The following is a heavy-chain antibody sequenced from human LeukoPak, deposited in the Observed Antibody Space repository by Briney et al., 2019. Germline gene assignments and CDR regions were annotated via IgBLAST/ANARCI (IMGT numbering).Heavy chain of an antibody. J-gene: IGHJ4*02. CDR3: AKADFDILTGYDY. D-gene: IGHD3-9*01. CDR2: ISGDGGST. CDR1: GFTVDDYA. V-gene: IGHV3-43*02. Sequence: GGSRRLSCPASGFTVDDYAMPWVRQLPGKGRGWVCLISGDGGSTYYADSVRGRFTISRDNSRNSLYLQMNSLRTEDTALYYCAKADFDILTGYDYWGQGTLVTVSS.